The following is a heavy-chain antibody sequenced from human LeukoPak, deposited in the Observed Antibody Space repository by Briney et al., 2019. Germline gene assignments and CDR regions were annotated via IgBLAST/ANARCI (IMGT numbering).Heavy chain of an antibody. Sequence: PGESLKISCKGSGYSFTSYWIGWVRQMPGKGLEWMGIIFPGDSDTRYSPSFEGQVTISADKSVSTAYLQWSSLKASDTATYYCARSETFVYKGVFYNWFDPWGQGTLVTVSS. D-gene: IGHD1-1*01. CDR3: ARSETFVYKGVFYNWFDP. J-gene: IGHJ5*02. CDR1: GYSFTSYW. CDR2: IFPGDSDT. V-gene: IGHV5-51*01.